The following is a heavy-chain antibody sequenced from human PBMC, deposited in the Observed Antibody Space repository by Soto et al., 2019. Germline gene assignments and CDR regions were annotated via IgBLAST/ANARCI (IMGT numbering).Heavy chain of an antibody. CDR1: GFTFSGSA. V-gene: IGHV3-73*01. D-gene: IGHD6-13*01. CDR2: IRSKANSYAT. Sequence: GGSLRLSCAASGFTFSGSAMHWVRQASGKGLEWVGRIRSKANSYATAYAASVKGRFTISRDDSKNTAYLQMNSLKTEDTAVYYCTRHDGKSQQLAPFDYWGQGTLVTVSS. J-gene: IGHJ4*02. CDR3: TRHDGKSQQLAPFDY.